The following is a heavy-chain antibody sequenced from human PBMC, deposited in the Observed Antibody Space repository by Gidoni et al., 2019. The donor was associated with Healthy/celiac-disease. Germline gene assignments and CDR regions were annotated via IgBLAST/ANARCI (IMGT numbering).Heavy chain of an antibody. CDR3: AKAKGSGYYYDSSGYLYYFDY. V-gene: IGHV3-9*01. CDR2: ISWNSGSI. Sequence: EVQLVESGGGLVQPGRSLRLSCAASGFTFDDYAMHWVRQAPGKGLEWVSGISWNSGSIGYADSVKGRFTISRDNAKNSLYLQMNSLRAEDTALYYCAKAKGSGYYYDSSGYLYYFDYWGQGTLVTVSS. D-gene: IGHD3-22*01. CDR1: GFTFDDYA. J-gene: IGHJ4*02.